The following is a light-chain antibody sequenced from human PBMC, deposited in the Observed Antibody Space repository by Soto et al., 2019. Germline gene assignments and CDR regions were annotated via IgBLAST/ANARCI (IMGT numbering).Light chain of an antibody. V-gene: IGLV2-8*01. CDR2: EVS. Sequence: QSALTQPPSASGSPGQSVTISCTGTSSDVGAYKYVSWYQQYPGKAPKLMIYEVSKRPSGVPDRFSGSKSGNTASLPVSGLQAEDEADYYCTSYVGSNIWVFGGGTKVTVL. CDR1: SSDVGAYKY. CDR3: TSYVGSNIWV. J-gene: IGLJ3*02.